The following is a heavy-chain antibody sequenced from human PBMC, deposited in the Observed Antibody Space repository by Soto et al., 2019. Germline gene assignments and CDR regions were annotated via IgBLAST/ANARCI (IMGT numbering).Heavy chain of an antibody. Sequence: PSGTLSLTCTVSGGSISSYYWSWIRQPPGKGLEWIGYIYYSGSTNYNPSLKSRVTISVDTSKNQFSLKLSSVTAADTAVYYCASQGLQSWFDPWGQGTLVTVSS. CDR1: GGSISSYY. CDR3: ASQGLQSWFDP. J-gene: IGHJ5*02. V-gene: IGHV4-59*08. CDR2: IYYSGST. D-gene: IGHD4-4*01.